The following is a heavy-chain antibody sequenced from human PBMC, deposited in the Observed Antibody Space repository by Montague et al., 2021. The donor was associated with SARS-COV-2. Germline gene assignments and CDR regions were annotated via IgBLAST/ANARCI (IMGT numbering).Heavy chain of an antibody. J-gene: IGHJ6*02. V-gene: IGHV4-59*06. CDR1: GGSISSYY. CDR3: ARAFFLTGSKPGDPRYYYYYGMDV. Sequence: SETLSLTCTVPGGSISSYYWSWIRQPPGKGLEWIGYIYYSGSTYYNPSLKSRVTISVDTSKNQFSLKLSPVTAADTAVYYCARAFFLTGSKPGDPRYYYYYGMDVWGQGTTVTVSS. CDR2: IYYSGST. D-gene: IGHD3-9*01.